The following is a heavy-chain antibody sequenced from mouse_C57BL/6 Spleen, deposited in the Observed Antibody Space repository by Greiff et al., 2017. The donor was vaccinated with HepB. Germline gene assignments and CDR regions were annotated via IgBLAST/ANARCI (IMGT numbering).Heavy chain of an antibody. J-gene: IGHJ3*01. CDR3: ARSGDLLWFAY. Sequence: QVQLQQPGAELVRPGSSVKLSCKASGYTFTSYWMHWVKQRPIQGLEWIGNIDPSDSETHYNQKFKDKATLTVDKSSSTAYMQLRSLTSEDSAVYYCARSGDLLWFAYWGQGTLVTVSA. V-gene: IGHV1-52*01. CDR2: IDPSDSET. D-gene: IGHD2-1*01. CDR1: GYTFTSYW.